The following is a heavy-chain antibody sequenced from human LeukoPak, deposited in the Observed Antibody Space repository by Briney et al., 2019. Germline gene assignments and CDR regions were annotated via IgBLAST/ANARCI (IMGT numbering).Heavy chain of an antibody. Sequence: GASVKVSCKASGYTFTSYYMHWVRQAPGQGLEWMGIINPSGGSTSYAQKFQGRVTMTRDTSTRTVYMELSSLRSEDTAVYDCARDPDLPYYYDSSGYQPFSDYWGQGTLVTVSS. J-gene: IGHJ4*02. CDR3: ARDPDLPYYYDSSGYQPFSDY. CDR2: INPSGGST. V-gene: IGHV1-46*01. CDR1: GYTFTSYY. D-gene: IGHD3-22*01.